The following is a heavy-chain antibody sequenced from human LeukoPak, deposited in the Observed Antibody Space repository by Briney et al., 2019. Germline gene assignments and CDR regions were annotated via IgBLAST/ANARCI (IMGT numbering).Heavy chain of an antibody. D-gene: IGHD4-17*01. V-gene: IGHV3-23*01. CDR2: ISGSGGST. Sequence: GGSLRLSCAASGFTFSNYSMNWVRQAPGKGLEWVSAISGSGGSTYYADSVKGRFTISRDNSKNTLYLQMNSLRAEDTAVYYCASRRYGDRTTPYYFDYWGQGTLVTVSS. CDR3: ASRRYGDRTTPYYFDY. CDR1: GFTFSNYS. J-gene: IGHJ4*02.